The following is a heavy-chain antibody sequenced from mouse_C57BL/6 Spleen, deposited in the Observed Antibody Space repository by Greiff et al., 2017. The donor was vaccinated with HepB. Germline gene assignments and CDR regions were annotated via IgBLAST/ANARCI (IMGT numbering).Heavy chain of an antibody. CDR2: IDPENGDT. V-gene: IGHV14-4*01. J-gene: IGHJ2*01. CDR3: TTLLLKDY. Sequence: VQLKQSGAELVRPGASVKLSCTASGFNIKDDYMHWVKQRPEQGLEWIGWIDPENGDTEYASKFQGKATITADTSSNTAYLQLSSLTSEDTAVYYCTTLLLKDYWGQGTTLTVSS. CDR1: GFNIKDDY. D-gene: IGHD1-3*01.